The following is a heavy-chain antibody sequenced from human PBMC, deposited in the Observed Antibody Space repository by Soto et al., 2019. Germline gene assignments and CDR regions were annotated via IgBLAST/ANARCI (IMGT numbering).Heavy chain of an antibody. V-gene: IGHV3-21*05. CDR3: AREVRGRGYPNWFDP. CDR2: ISDHGTYT. CDR1: GFTFSSYG. J-gene: IGHJ5*02. Sequence: GGSLRLSCAASGFTFSSYGMHWVRQAPGRGLEWVSYISDHGTYTDYSDSVKGRFTVSRDNAKNSLFLQMNSLRVEDTAVYYCAREVRGRGYPNWFDPWGQGTLVTVSS. D-gene: IGHD5-18*01.